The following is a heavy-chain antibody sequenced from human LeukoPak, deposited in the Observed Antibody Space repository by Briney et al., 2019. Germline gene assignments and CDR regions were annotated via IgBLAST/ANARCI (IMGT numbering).Heavy chain of an antibody. J-gene: IGHJ4*02. V-gene: IGHV4-34*01. Sequence: PSETLSLTCAVYGGSFSGYYWSWIRQPPGKGLEWIGDINHSGSTNYNPSLKSRVTISVNTSKNQFSLKLSSVTAADTAVYYCARDCSGGSCYGGASFWGQGTLVTVSS. CDR3: ARDCSGGSCYGGASF. CDR1: GGSFSGYY. D-gene: IGHD2-15*01. CDR2: INHSGST.